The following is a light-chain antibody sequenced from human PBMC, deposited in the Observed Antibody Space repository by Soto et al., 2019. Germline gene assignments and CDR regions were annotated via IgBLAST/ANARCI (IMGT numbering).Light chain of an antibody. Sequence: QSVLTQPPSASGSPGQSVTISCTGTSSDVGGYNFVSWYQQHPGKAPKLIIYEVTKRPSGVPDRFSGSKSGNTASLTVSGLQAEDEADHYCSSYSGTNNYVFGTGTKLTVL. CDR2: EVT. J-gene: IGLJ1*01. CDR3: SSYSGTNNYV. V-gene: IGLV2-8*01. CDR1: SSDVGGYNF.